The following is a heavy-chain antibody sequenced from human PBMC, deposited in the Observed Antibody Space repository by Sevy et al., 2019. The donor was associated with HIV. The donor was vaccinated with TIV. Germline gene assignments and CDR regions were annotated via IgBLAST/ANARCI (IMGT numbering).Heavy chain of an antibody. Sequence: GGSLRLSCAASGFTFSSHDMHWVRQAPDKGLEWVAVIWYDESDKYYADSVKGRFTISRDNSKNTLFLQMHSLSAEDTDVTYCERATSGSNIYYAMDVWGQGTTVTVSS. CDR3: ERATSGSNIYYAMDV. CDR1: GFTFSSHD. CDR2: IWYDESDK. D-gene: IGHD5-12*01. J-gene: IGHJ6*02. V-gene: IGHV3-33*01.